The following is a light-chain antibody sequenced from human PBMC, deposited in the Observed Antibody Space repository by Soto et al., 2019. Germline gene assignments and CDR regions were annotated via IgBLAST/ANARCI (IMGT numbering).Light chain of an antibody. V-gene: IGLV2-14*01. CDR2: DVS. CDR1: SSDVGGYNY. CDR3: SSYTSSTTRVV. Sequence: QSALTQPASVSGSPGQSITISCTGTSSDVGGYNYVSWYQQHPGKAPKLMIYDVSNRPSGVSDRFSGSKSGNTASLTISGLQAAEESDYDSSSYTSSTTRVVFGGGPKLTVL. J-gene: IGLJ2*01.